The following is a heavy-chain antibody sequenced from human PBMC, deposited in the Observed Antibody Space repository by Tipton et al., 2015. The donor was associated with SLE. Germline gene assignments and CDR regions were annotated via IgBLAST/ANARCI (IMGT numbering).Heavy chain of an antibody. V-gene: IGHV4-59*12. CDR1: DDSISNYF. CDR2: IYNRGRSNYNP. D-gene: IGHD3-3*01. Sequence: TLSLTCSVSDDSISNYFCSWIRQYPGKGLVWIGQIYNRGRSNYNPNYNPSLKSRVAISLDTSKNQFSLKLSSVTAADTAVYYGARRVYGVGDLYYFDHWGQGKLVTVSS. CDR3: ARRVYGVGDLYYFDH. J-gene: IGHJ4*02.